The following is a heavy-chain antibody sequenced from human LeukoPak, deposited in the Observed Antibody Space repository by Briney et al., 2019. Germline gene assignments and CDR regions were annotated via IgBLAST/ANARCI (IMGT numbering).Heavy chain of an antibody. CDR3: ARLGALGYSYGYRDY. J-gene: IGHJ4*02. D-gene: IGHD5-18*01. CDR1: GFTFSSYS. CDR2: ISSSSSYI. V-gene: IGHV3-21*01. Sequence: GGSLRLSCAASGFTFSSYSMNWVRQAPGKGLEWVSSISSSSSYIYYADSVKGRFTISRDNAKNSLYLQMNSLRAEDTAVYYCARLGALGYSYGYRDYWGQGTLVTVSS.